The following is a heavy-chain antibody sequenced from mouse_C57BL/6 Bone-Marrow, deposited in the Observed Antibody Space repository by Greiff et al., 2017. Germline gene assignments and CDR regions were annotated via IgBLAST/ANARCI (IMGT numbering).Heavy chain of an antibody. J-gene: IGHJ3*01. Sequence: QVQLQQSGAELARPGASVKMSCKASGYTFTSYTMHWVKQRPGQGLEWIGYINPSSGYTKYNQKFKDKATLTADKSSSTAYMQLSSLTSEDSAVYYFARSGSRPFAYWGQGTLVTVSA. V-gene: IGHV1-4*01. CDR3: ARSGSRPFAY. CDR2: INPSSGYT. CDR1: GYTFTSYT. D-gene: IGHD1-1*01.